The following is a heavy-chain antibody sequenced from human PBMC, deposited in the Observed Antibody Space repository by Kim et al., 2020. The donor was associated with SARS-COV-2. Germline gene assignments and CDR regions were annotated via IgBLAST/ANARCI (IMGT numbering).Heavy chain of an antibody. V-gene: IGHV4-59*01. CDR3: ARVLIPMYPYNWFDP. Sequence: PSLKRRVTISVDTSKNQFALQLSSVTAADTAVYYCARVLIPMYPYNWFDPCGQGTLVTVSS. J-gene: IGHJ5*02. D-gene: IGHD2-21*01.